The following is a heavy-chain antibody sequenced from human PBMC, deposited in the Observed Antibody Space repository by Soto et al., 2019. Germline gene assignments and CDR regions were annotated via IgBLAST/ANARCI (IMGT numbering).Heavy chain of an antibody. CDR3: VREDDGGDRDYYGLDV. V-gene: IGHV4-30-4*01. CDR1: GGSISVKHYH. Sequence: QVQLQESDPGLVRPSQTLSLTCTVSGGSISVKHYHWTWNRQPPGKGLEWIGYIHYSGSGYYNPSLQSRLSMSVDTSKNLFSLKLASVTAADTAVYFCVREDDGGDRDYYGLDVWGQGTTVTVSS. CDR2: IHYSGSG. J-gene: IGHJ6*02. D-gene: IGHD2-21*02.